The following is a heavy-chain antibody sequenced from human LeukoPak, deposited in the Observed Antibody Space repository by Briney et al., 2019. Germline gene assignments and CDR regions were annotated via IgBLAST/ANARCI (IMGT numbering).Heavy chain of an antibody. CDR2: IYYSGST. Sequence: SETLSLTCTVSGGSISSSSYYWGWIRQPPGKGLEWIGSIYYSGSTYYNPSLKSRVTISVDTSKNQFSLKLSSVTPADTALYYCARALRDYRGASYSHYFDYWGQGALVTVSS. CDR1: GGSISSSSYY. D-gene: IGHD3-16*02. V-gene: IGHV4-39*07. J-gene: IGHJ4*02. CDR3: ARALRDYRGASYSHYFDY.